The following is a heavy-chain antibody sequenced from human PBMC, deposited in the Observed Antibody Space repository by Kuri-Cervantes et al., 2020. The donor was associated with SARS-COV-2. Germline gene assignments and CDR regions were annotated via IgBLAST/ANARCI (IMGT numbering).Heavy chain of an antibody. CDR1: GFTFSSYG. Sequence: GGSLRLSCAASGFTFSSYGMHWVRQAPGKGLEWVAVIRYDGSNKYYADSVKGRFTISRNNSKNILYLKMNSLRAEDTAVYYCVRDAFGARYGMDDWGQGTTVTVSS. CDR2: IRYDGSNK. V-gene: IGHV3-33*01. D-gene: IGHD3-16*01. CDR3: VRDAFGARYGMDD. J-gene: IGHJ6*02.